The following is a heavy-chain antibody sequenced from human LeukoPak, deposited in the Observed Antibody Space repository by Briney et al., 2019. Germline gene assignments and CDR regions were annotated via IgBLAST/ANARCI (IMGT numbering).Heavy chain of an antibody. CDR3: ARALWSGPVYYGMDV. Sequence: GGSLRLSCAASGFTFSNYNFYWVRQAPGKGLEWVSSISSTSSYIYYADSVKGRFTTSRETAKNSLYLQMNSLRAEDTAVYYCARALWSGPVYYGMDVWGQGTTVTVSS. V-gene: IGHV3-21*06. D-gene: IGHD3-10*01. J-gene: IGHJ6*02. CDR2: ISSTSSYI. CDR1: GFTFSNYN.